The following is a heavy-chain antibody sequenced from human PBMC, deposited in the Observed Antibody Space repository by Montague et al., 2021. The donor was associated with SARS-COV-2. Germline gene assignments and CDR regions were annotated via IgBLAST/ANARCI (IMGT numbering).Heavy chain of an antibody. CDR2: IHYAGSA. CDR3: VATYNGNWYYFDY. Sequence: SETLSLTCSVSGGSISSGDSYWGWLRLAAGKGLEWIGGIHYAGSAYYNPSLRSRVTISADTSKNQFSLKLSAVTAADTAVYYCVATYNGNWYYFDYWGQGTLVTVSS. J-gene: IGHJ4*02. D-gene: IGHD6-13*01. V-gene: IGHV4-39*01. CDR1: GGSISSGDSY.